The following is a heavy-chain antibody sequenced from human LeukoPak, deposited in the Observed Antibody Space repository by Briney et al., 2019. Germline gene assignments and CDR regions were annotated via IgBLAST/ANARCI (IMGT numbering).Heavy chain of an antibody. Sequence: ASVKVSCKASGYTFTSYGINWVRQAPGQGLEWMGWISAYNGNTNYAQKLQGRVTMTTDTSTSTAYMELRSLRSDDTAVYYCARVRIQLWPRRGYYFDYWGQGTLVTVSS. J-gene: IGHJ4*02. D-gene: IGHD5-18*01. CDR3: ARVRIQLWPRRGYYFDY. CDR2: ISAYNGNT. CDR1: GYTFTSYG. V-gene: IGHV1-18*01.